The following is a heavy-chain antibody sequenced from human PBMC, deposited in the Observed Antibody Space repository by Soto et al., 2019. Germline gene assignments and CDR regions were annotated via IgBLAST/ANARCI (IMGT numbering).Heavy chain of an antibody. CDR3: AKDGAAAPDY. D-gene: IGHD6-13*01. CDR1: GFTFSSYG. CDR2: ISYDGSNK. V-gene: IGHV3-30*18. Sequence: QVQLVESGGGVVQPGRSLRLSCAASGFTFSSYGMHWVRQAPGKGLEWVAVISYDGSNKYYADSVKGRFTISRDNSKNTLYLQMNSLRAEDTAVYYCAKDGAAAPDYWCQGTLVTVSS. J-gene: IGHJ4*02.